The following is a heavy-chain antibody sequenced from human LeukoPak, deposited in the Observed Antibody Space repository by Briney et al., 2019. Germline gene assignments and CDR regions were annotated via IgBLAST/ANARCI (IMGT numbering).Heavy chain of an antibody. J-gene: IGHJ4*02. V-gene: IGHV1-46*01. CDR1: GYTFTTYY. CDR2: INPSGGST. Sequence: ASVRVPCKASGYTFTTYYMHWVRQAPGQGLEWMGIINPSGGSTGYAQKFQGRVTMIRDTSTSTVYMELSSLRSEDTAVYYCATSETVGTTTGRRVLDYWGQGTLVTVSS. D-gene: IGHD1-26*01. CDR3: ATSETVGTTTGRRVLDY.